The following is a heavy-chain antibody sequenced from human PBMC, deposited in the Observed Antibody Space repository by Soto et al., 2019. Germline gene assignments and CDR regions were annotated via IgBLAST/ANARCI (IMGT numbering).Heavy chain of an antibody. CDR1: GYTFTSYA. D-gene: IGHD3-3*01. V-gene: IGHV7-4-1*01. CDR2: INTNTGNP. CDR3: ARDRYDFWSGYYTTNWFDP. Sequence: QVQLVQSGSELKKPGASVKVSCKASGYTFTSYAMNWVRQAPGQGLEWMGWINTNTGNPTYAQGFTGRFVFSLDTSVSTAYLQICGLKAEDTAVYYCARDRYDFWSGYYTTNWFDPWGQGTLVTVSS. J-gene: IGHJ5*02.